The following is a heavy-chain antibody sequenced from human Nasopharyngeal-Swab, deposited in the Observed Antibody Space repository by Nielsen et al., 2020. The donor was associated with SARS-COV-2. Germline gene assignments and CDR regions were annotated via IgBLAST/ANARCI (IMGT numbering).Heavy chain of an antibody. D-gene: IGHD4-17*01. CDR1: GFIFSTYA. J-gene: IGHJ3*02. V-gene: IGHV3-30*03. CDR3: ARERGEYGDYWGEAFDI. CDR2: ISFDGSNK. Sequence: GGSLRLSCAASGFIFSTYAMHWVRQAPGKGLEWVAVISFDGSNKYYLGSVKGRFTISRDNSKNTLYLQMNSLRAEDTAVYYCARERGEYGDYWGEAFDIWGQGTMVTVSS.